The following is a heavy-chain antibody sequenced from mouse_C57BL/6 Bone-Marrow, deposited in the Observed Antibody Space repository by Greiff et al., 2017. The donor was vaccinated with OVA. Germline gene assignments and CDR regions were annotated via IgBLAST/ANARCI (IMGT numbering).Heavy chain of an antibody. CDR3: TTRHYYGAMDY. CDR1: GFNIKDDY. Sequence: EVQLQESGAELVRPGASVKLSCTASGFNIKDDYMHWVKQRPEQGLEWIGWIDPENGDTEYASKFQGKATITADTSSNTAYLQLSSLTSEDTAVYYCTTRHYYGAMDYWGQGTSVTVSS. V-gene: IGHV14-4*01. D-gene: IGHD1-2*01. J-gene: IGHJ4*01. CDR2: IDPENGDT.